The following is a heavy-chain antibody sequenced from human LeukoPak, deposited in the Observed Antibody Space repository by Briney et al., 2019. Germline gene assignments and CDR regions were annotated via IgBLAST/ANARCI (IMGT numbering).Heavy chain of an antibody. J-gene: IGHJ3*02. CDR1: GYTFTSYD. Sequence: GASVKVSCKASGYTFTSYDINWVRQATGQGLEWMGWMNPNSGNTGYAQKFQGRVTITRNTSISTAYMELSSLRSEDTAVYYCARVPPVEYGDYVGRAFDIWGQGTMVTVSS. V-gene: IGHV1-8*03. D-gene: IGHD4-17*01. CDR3: ARVPPVEYGDYVGRAFDI. CDR2: MNPNSGNT.